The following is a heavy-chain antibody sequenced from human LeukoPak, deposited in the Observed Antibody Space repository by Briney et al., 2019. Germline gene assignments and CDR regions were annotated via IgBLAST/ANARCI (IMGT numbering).Heavy chain of an antibody. CDR1: GGSISSYY. D-gene: IGHD3-22*01. J-gene: IGHJ4*02. CDR2: IYYSGST. CDR3: ARYYYDSSGYYSHDY. V-gene: IGHV4-59*06. Sequence: PSETLSLTCTVSGGSISSYYWSWIRQHPGKGLEWIGYIYYSGSTYYNPSLKSRVTISVDTSKNQFSLKLSSVTAADTAVYYCARYYYDSSGYYSHDYWGQGTLVTVSS.